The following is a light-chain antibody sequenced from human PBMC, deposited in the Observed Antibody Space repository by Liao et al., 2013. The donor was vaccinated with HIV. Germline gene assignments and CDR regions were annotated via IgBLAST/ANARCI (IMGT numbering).Light chain of an antibody. CDR3: QAWDSSTNYV. CDR1: KLGDKY. CDR2: QDT. V-gene: IGLV3-1*01. Sequence: GSVAPGQTATITCSGDKLGDKYVSWYQQRPGQSPILVIYQDTKRPSGISDRFSGSNSGNTATLTISGTQALDEADYYCQAWDSSTNYVFGTGTQVTVL. J-gene: IGLJ1*01.